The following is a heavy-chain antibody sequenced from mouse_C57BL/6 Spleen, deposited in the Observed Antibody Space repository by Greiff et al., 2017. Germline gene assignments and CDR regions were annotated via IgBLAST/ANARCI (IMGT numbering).Heavy chain of an antibody. J-gene: IGHJ2*01. CDR1: GYAFTNYL. Sequence: VKVVESGAELVRPGTSVKVSCKASGYAFTNYLIAWVKQRPGQGLEWIGVINPGSGGTNYNEKFKGKATLTADKSSSTAYMQLSSLTSEYSAVYFCAREGGVTGSDYWGQGTTLTVSS. CDR2: INPGSGGT. D-gene: IGHD4-1*01. CDR3: AREGGVTGSDY. V-gene: IGHV1-54*01.